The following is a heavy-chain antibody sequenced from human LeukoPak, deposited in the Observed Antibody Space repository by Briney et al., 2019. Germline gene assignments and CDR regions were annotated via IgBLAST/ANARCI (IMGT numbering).Heavy chain of an antibody. CDR2: IRGSGGST. V-gene: IGHV3-23*01. D-gene: IGHD3-22*01. CDR3: AKSFPPDSSGYWPYYFDY. Sequence: GGSLRLSCAASGFTFSSYAMTWVRQASGKGLEWVSAIRGSGGSTTYADSVKGRFSISRDNSNNTLYLQMNSLRAEDTAVYYCAKSFPPDSSGYWPYYFDYWGQGTLVTVSS. J-gene: IGHJ4*02. CDR1: GFTFSSYA.